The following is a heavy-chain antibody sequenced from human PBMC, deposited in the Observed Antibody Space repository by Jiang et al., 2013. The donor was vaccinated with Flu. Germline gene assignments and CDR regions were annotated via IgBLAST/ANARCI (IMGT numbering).Heavy chain of an antibody. J-gene: IGHJ4*02. D-gene: IGHD6-19*01. Sequence: RLSCAASGFTFSSYSMNWVRQAPGKGLEWLSYISSSSSSIYYADSVKGRFTISRDNAKNSLHLQMNSLRAEDTAVYYCARRSSGWDWGQGTLVTVSS. V-gene: IGHV3-48*01. CDR2: ISSSSSSI. CDR3: ARRSSGWD. CDR1: GFTFSSYS.